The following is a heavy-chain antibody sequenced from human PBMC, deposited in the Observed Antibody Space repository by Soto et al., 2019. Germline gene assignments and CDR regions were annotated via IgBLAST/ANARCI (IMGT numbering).Heavy chain of an antibody. CDR3: ARDSRGHYDSSGYYQDYYYGMDV. CDR1: GGSISSYY. J-gene: IGHJ6*02. V-gene: IGHV4-59*01. D-gene: IGHD3-22*01. Sequence: SETLSLTCTVSGGSISSYYWSWIRQPPGKGLEWIGYIYYGGSTNYNPSLKSRVTISVDTSKNQFSLKLSSVTAADTAVYYCARDSRGHYDSSGYYQDYYYGMDVWGQGTTVTVSS. CDR2: IYYGGST.